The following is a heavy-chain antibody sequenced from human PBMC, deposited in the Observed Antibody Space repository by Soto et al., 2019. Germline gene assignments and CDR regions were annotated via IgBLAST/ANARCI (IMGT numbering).Heavy chain of an antibody. CDR2: IYDDGTT. Sequence: ETLSLTCSVSGGSISSYFRNWLRQPPGKGLEWIGYIYDDGTTDYNPSLKSRVTILLDMSKNQFSLKLSSVTAADTAVYYCVSSRSAIYGDALDVWGQGTMVTVSS. V-gene: IGHV4-59*03. CDR1: GGSISSYF. J-gene: IGHJ3*01. CDR3: VSSRSAIYGDALDV. D-gene: IGHD2-2*01.